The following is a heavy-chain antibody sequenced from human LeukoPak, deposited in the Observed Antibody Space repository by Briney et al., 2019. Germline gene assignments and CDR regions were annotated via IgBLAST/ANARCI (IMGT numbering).Heavy chain of an antibody. J-gene: IGHJ5*02. V-gene: IGHV1-8*01. D-gene: IGHD3-10*01. CDR2: MNPKSGNT. Sequence: ASVKVSCKASGYTFTRYDINWVRQATGQGLEWMGWMNPKSGNTGYAQKFQGRVTMTRTTSISTAYMELSSLRSEDMAVYYCARGAKFRSYGSGTYYTSLPFDPWGQGTLVTVSS. CDR1: GYTFTRYD. CDR3: ARGAKFRSYGSGTYYTSLPFDP.